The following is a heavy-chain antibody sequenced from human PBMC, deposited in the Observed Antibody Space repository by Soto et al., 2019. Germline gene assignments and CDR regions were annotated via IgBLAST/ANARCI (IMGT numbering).Heavy chain of an antibody. CDR1: GFTFGDYA. Sequence: GGSLRLSCTASGFTFGDYAMSWFRQAPGKGLEWVGFIRSKAYGGTTEYAASVKGRFTISRDDSKSIAYLQMNSLKTEDTAVYYCISSLYIWGSYRYAFDYWGQGTLVTVSS. CDR3: ISSLYIWGSYRYAFDY. V-gene: IGHV3-49*03. CDR2: IRSKAYGGTT. J-gene: IGHJ4*02. D-gene: IGHD3-16*02.